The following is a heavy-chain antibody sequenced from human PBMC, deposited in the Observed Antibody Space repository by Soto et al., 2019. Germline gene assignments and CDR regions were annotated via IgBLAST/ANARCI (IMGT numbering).Heavy chain of an antibody. Sequence: ASVKVSCKASGYTFTSYGISWVRQAPGQGLEWMGWISAYNGNTNYAQKLQGRVTMTRNTSISTAYLELSSLRSDDSAVYFCARRKERSGPYYLDLWGQATQVTVSS. V-gene: IGHV1-18*04. J-gene: IGHJ4*02. CDR1: GYTFTSYG. CDR3: ARRKERSGPYYLDL. D-gene: IGHD6-25*01. CDR2: ISAYNGNT.